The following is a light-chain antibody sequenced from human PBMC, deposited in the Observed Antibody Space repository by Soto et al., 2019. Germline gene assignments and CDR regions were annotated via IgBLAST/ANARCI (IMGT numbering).Light chain of an antibody. J-gene: IGKJ2*01. CDR1: QIFSSSY. Sequence: EIVLTQSPGTLSLSPGERATLSCRASQIFSSSYLAWYQQKPGQAPRLLIYGASSRATGIPDRFSCSGSGTDFTLTISRLEPEDFAVYYCQQYGSSPEYTFGQGTKLEIK. CDR2: GAS. V-gene: IGKV3-20*01. CDR3: QQYGSSPEYT.